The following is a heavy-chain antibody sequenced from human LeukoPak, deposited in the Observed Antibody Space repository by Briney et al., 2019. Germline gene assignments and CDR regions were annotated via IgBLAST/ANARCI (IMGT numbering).Heavy chain of an antibody. D-gene: IGHD1-1*01. CDR1: GGSISSGSYY. V-gene: IGHV4-61*02. CDR2: IYTSGST. J-gene: IGHJ6*03. CDR3: ARVTWFPGTSYYYMDV. Sequence: SETLSLTCTVSGGSISSGSYYWSWIRQPAGKGLEWIGRIYTSGSTYYNPSLKSRVTMSVDTSKNQFSLRLSSVTAADTAVYYCARVTWFPGTSYYYMDVWGKGTTVTVSS.